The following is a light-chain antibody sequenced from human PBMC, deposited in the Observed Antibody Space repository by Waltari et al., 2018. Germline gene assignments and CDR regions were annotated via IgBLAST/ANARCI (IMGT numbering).Light chain of an antibody. CDR1: SSNIGAGYD. J-gene: IGLJ3*02. Sequence: QSVLTQPPSASGAPGQRVTISCPGSSSNIGAGYDVPWYQQLPGTAPKLLIYGNNNRPSGVPDRFSGSKSGTSASLAITGLQAEDEADYYCQSYDISLSVVFGGGTKLTVL. V-gene: IGLV1-40*01. CDR2: GNN. CDR3: QSYDISLSVV.